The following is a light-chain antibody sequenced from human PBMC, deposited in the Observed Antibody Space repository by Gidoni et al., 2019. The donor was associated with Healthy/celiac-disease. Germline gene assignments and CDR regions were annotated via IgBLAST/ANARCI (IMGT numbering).Light chain of an antibody. CDR3: QQSYSIPQR. V-gene: IGKV1-39*01. Sequence: DIQMTQSPSSLSASVGDRVTITCRASQSISNYLNWYQHKPGKAPKLLIYAASSLQSGVPSRFSGSGSGTDFTLTISSLQPEDFATYYCQQSYSIPQRFGQGTKVEIK. J-gene: IGKJ1*01. CDR1: QSISNY. CDR2: AAS.